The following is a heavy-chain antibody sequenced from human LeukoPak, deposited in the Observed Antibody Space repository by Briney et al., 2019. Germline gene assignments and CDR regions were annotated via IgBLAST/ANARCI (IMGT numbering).Heavy chain of an antibody. CDR2: IYYGGST. Sequence: PSETLSLTCTVSGGSISSGGNYWSWVRQHPGKGLEWIGYIYYGGSTNYNPSLKSRVTISVDTSKNQFSLKLSSVTAADTAVYYCARRRGDYLDAFDIWGQGTMVTVSS. V-gene: IGHV4-61*08. D-gene: IGHD4-17*01. CDR3: ARRRGDYLDAFDI. CDR1: GGSISSGGNY. J-gene: IGHJ3*02.